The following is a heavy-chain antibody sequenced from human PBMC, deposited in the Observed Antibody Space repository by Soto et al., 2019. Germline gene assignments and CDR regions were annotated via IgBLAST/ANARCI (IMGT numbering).Heavy chain of an antibody. CDR1: GFTFSSYA. Sequence: GGSLRLSCAASGFTFSSYAMHWVRQAPGKGLEYVSAISSNGGSTYYADSVKGRFTISRDNCKNTLYLQMGSLRAEDMAVYYCARSYGDYGSGYYYYGMDVWGQGTTVTVSS. D-gene: IGHD4-17*01. CDR3: ARSYGDYGSGYYYYGMDV. V-gene: IGHV3-64*02. J-gene: IGHJ6*02. CDR2: ISSNGGST.